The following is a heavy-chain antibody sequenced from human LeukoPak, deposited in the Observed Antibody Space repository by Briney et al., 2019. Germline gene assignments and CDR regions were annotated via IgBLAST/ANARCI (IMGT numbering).Heavy chain of an antibody. D-gene: IGHD7-27*01. J-gene: IGHJ2*01. CDR1: GVSISSYY. V-gene: IGHV4-59*01. CDR3: ARDLGISPSYWYFDL. Sequence: SETLSLTCTVSGVSISSYYWSWIRQPPGKGLEWIGYIYYSGSTNYNPSLKSRVTISVDTSKNQFSLKLSSVTAADTAVYYCARDLGISPSYWYFDLWGRGTLVTVSS. CDR2: IYYSGST.